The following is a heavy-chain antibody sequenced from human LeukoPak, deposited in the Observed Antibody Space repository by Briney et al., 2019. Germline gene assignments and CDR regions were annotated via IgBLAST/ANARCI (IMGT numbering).Heavy chain of an antibody. CDR3: AKGGKWDVTPFDY. J-gene: IGHJ4*02. V-gene: IGHV3-23*01. Sequence: GGSLRLSCVVPGFTFSSYWMSWVRQAPGKGLEWVSTISGGGGSTYYADSVKGRFTISRDNSKNTLYLQVNSLRAEDTAVYYCAKGGKWDVTPFDYWGQGTLVTVSS. D-gene: IGHD1-26*01. CDR2: ISGGGGST. CDR1: GFTFSSYW.